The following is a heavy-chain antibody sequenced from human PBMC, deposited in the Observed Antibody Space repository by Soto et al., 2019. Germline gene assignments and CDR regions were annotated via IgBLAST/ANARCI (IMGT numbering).Heavy chain of an antibody. CDR1: GFTFSSYS. Sequence: LRLSCAASGFTFSSYSMNWVRRAPGKGLEWVSSISSSSSYIYYADSVKGRFTISRDNAKNSLYLQMNSLRAEDTAVYYCARDPGYCSSTSCYAPTRWFDPWGQGTLVTVSS. D-gene: IGHD2-2*01. CDR2: ISSSSSYI. V-gene: IGHV3-21*01. J-gene: IGHJ5*02. CDR3: ARDPGYCSSTSCYAPTRWFDP.